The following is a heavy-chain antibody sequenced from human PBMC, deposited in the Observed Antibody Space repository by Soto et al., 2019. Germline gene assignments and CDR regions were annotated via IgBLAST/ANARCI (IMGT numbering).Heavy chain of an antibody. D-gene: IGHD2-21*01. Sequence: GGSLRLSCSASGFNFKIYGMTWVRQAPGKGLEWISDISTLGTTIHYADSVRDRFTISRDNPTNTVYLHLTSLRDEDTAVYYSARVAPMGVANSPLFLFDIWGQGTLVTVSS. CDR2: ISTLGTTI. J-gene: IGHJ4*02. V-gene: IGHV3-48*03. CDR1: GFNFKIYG. CDR3: ARVAPMGVANSPLFLFDI.